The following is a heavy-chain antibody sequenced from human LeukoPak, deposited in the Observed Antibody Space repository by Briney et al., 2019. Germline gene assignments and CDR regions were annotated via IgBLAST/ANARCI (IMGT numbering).Heavy chain of an antibody. CDR2: IYDSGTT. CDR1: GFTVSSNY. V-gene: IGHV3-53*01. Sequence: PGGSLRLSGATSGFTVSSNYMSWVRQAPGKGLEWVSVIYDSGTTYYADSVKGRFLIFRDTSKNTVDLQMNSLRVEDTAVYYRAGRRSSGWYAYWGQGTLVTVSS. CDR3: AGRRSSGWYAY. J-gene: IGHJ4*02. D-gene: IGHD6-19*01.